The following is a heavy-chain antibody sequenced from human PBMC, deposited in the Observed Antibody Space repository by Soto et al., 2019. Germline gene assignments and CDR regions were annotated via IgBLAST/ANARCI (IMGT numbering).Heavy chain of an antibody. J-gene: IGHJ6*01. D-gene: IGHD3-9*01. Sequence: ASVKVSCKASGYTFTSYYMHWVRQAPGQGLEWMGIINPSGGSTSYAQKFQGRVTMTRDTSTSTVYMELSSLRSEGTAVYYCARVNYDILTGYLVQGDYYGMDVWGQGTTVTVSS. CDR2: INPSGGST. V-gene: IGHV1-46*01. CDR1: GYTFTSYY. CDR3: ARVNYDILTGYLVQGDYYGMDV.